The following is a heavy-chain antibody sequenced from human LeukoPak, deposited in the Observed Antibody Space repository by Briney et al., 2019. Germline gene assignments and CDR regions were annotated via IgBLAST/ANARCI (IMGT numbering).Heavy chain of an antibody. V-gene: IGHV4-34*01. CDR1: GGSFSGYY. CDR3: ARKWRRDYSKISTARFDP. J-gene: IGHJ5*02. Sequence: SETLSLTCAVYGGSFSGYYWSWIRQPPGKGLEWIGEINHSGSTNYNPSLKSRVTISVDTSKNQFSLKLSSVTAADTAVYYCARKWRRDYSKISTARFDPWGQGTLVTVSS. CDR2: INHSGST. D-gene: IGHD4-11*01.